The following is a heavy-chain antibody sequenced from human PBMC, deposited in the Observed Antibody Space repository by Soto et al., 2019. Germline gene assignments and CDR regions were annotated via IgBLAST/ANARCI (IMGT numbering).Heavy chain of an antibody. CDR3: ARLRDSSGWSEFDY. V-gene: IGHV5-51*01. CDR1: GYSFTNYW. J-gene: IGHJ4*02. D-gene: IGHD6-19*01. CDR2: IYPGDSDT. Sequence: GESLKISCKGSGYSFTNYWIGWVRQTPGKGLEWMGIIYPGDSDTRYSPSFQGQVTISADKSISTAYLQWSSLKASDTAMYYCARLRDSSGWSEFDYFGQGTLVTVSS.